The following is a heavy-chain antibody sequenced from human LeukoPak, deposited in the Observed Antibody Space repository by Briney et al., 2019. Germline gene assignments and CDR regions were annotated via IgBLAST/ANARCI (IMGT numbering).Heavy chain of an antibody. V-gene: IGHV4-39*01. CDR2: IYYSGSA. Sequence: SETLSLTCTVSGGSISDSNYYWGWIRQPPGRGLEWIGNIYYSGSAYYSPSLKSRVTVSVDTSKSQFSLKLICVTAADTAVYYCARQSTIAAARIDPWGQGTLVTVFS. D-gene: IGHD6-25*01. CDR3: ARQSTIAAARIDP. CDR1: GGSISDSNYY. J-gene: IGHJ5*02.